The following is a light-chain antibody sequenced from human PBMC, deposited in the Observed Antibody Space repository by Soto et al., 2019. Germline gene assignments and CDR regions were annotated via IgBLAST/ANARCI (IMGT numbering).Light chain of an antibody. CDR2: AAS. CDR3: QHYHSQSIT. CDR1: ENIYKF. J-gene: IGKJ4*01. Sequence: DILLIQSPATLSASVGDRITITCRASENIYKFLAWYQQRSGSAPNLLIYAASDLETGVPSRSSGSGSGTEFTLTIDNLQPNDSATYFCQHYHSQSITFGGGTQVDVK. V-gene: IGKV1-5*01.